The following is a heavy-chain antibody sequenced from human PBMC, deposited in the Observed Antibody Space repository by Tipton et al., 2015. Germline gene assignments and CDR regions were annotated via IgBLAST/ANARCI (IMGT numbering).Heavy chain of an antibody. Sequence: QLVQSGAEMKKPGASVKVSCKASGYTFTTYNLIWVRQAPGQGLEWMGWISAYNGNTNYAQKLQGRVTMTTDTSASTAYMELKSLISDDTAVYYCARSENYYGSGSPLDYWGQGTLVTVSS. CDR1: GYTFTTYN. V-gene: IGHV1-18*01. D-gene: IGHD3-10*01. CDR3: ARSENYYGSGSPLDY. CDR2: ISAYNGNT. J-gene: IGHJ4*02.